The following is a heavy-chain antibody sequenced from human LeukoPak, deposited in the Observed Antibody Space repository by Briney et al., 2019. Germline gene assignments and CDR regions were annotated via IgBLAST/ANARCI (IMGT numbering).Heavy chain of an antibody. CDR2: INPNSGGT. V-gene: IGHV1-2*02. Sequence: ASVKVSCKASGYTFTGYYMHWVRQAPGQGLEWMGWINPNSGGTNYAQKFQGRVTMTRDKSTSTAYMDLSSLKFDDTAVYYCARVGAMVLWGQGTLVTVSS. CDR1: GYTFTGYY. J-gene: IGHJ4*02. D-gene: IGHD5-18*01. CDR3: ARVGAMVL.